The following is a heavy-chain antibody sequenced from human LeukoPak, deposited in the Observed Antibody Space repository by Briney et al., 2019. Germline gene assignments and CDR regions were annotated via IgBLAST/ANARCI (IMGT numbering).Heavy chain of an antibody. Sequence: GGSLRLSCAASGFTFNTYAMSWVRQAPGKGLEWVSAISSSGGSTFHADSVKGRFTISRDNAKNTLYLQMNSLRADDTAVYYCVRSFDYWGQGTLVTVSS. CDR2: ISSSGGST. V-gene: IGHV3-23*01. CDR1: GFTFNTYA. CDR3: VRSFDY. J-gene: IGHJ4*02.